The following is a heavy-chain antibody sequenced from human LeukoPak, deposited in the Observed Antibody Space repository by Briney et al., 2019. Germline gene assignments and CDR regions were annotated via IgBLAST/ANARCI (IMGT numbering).Heavy chain of an antibody. CDR3: AREDSSGYNDAFDI. Sequence: GGSLRLSCAASGFTFSSYEMNWVRQAPGKGLEWASYISSSGSTIYYADSVKGRFTISRDNAKNSLYLQMNSLRAEDTAVYYCAREDSSGYNDAFDIWGQGTMVTVSS. J-gene: IGHJ3*02. CDR2: ISSSGSTI. CDR1: GFTFSSYE. V-gene: IGHV3-48*03. D-gene: IGHD3-22*01.